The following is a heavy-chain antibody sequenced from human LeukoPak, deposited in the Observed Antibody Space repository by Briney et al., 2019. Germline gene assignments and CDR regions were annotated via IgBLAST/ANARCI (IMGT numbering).Heavy chain of an antibody. CDR1: GFTFSSYA. CDR3: ARDNHYYMDV. CDR2: ISDDGSNK. Sequence: GGSLRLSCAASGFTFSSYAMHWVRQAPGKGREGGAVISDDGSNKYYADSVKGRFTISRDNSKNTLYLQINSMRAEDTAVYYCARDNHYYMDVWGKGTTVTVSS. J-gene: IGHJ6*03. V-gene: IGHV3-30*04. D-gene: IGHD1-14*01.